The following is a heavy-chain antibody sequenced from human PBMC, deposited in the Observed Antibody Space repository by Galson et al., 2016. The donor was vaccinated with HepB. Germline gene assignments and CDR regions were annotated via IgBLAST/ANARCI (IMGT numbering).Heavy chain of an antibody. CDR2: IYPHDSET. V-gene: IGHV5-51*03. Sequence: QSGAEVKKPGESLKISCKGSGYSFTSYWIGWVRLKAGKGLEWVAIIYPHDSETRYSPSFQGHVTISADKSISTVYLQWNRLKTSDTAMYYCASLSGAGSSDFDYWGQGTLVTVSS. CDR1: GYSFTSYW. CDR3: ASLSGAGSSDFDY. J-gene: IGHJ4*02. D-gene: IGHD3-10*01.